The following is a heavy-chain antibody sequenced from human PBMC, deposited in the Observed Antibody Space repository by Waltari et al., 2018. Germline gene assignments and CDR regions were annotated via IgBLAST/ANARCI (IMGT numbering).Heavy chain of an antibody. V-gene: IGHV3-30-3*01. Sequence: QVQLVESGGGVVQPGRSLRLSCAASGFTFSSYAMHWVRQAPGKGLEWVAVISYDGSNKYYADSVKGRFTISRDNSKNTLYLQMNSLRAEDTAVYYCATQEITGTTVEDYWGQGTLVTVSS. D-gene: IGHD1-7*01. CDR2: ISYDGSNK. J-gene: IGHJ4*02. CDR3: ATQEITGTTVEDY. CDR1: GFTFSSYA.